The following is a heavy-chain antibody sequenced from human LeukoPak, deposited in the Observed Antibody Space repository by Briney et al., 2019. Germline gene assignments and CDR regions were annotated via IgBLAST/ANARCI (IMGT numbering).Heavy chain of an antibody. CDR2: MNPNSGNT. V-gene: IGHV1-8*01. CDR1: GYTFTSYD. CDR3: ARVGYYDSSGYYSPQKAFDY. D-gene: IGHD3-22*01. Sequence: GASVKVSCKASGYTFTSYDINWVRQATGQGLEWMGWMNPNSGNTGYAQKFQGRVTMTRNTSISTAYMELSSLRSEDTAVYYCARVGYYDSSGYYSPQKAFDYWGQGTLDTVSS. J-gene: IGHJ4*02.